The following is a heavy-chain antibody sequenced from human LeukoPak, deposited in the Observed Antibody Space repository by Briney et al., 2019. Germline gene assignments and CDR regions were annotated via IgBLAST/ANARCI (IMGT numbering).Heavy chain of an antibody. D-gene: IGHD3-9*01. J-gene: IGHJ4*02. CDR1: GFTFSSYS. CDR3: ARSPDILTGEKFDY. Sequence: GGSLRLSCAASGFTFSSYSMNWVRQAPGKGLEWVSSISSSSNYIYYADSVKGRFTISRDNARNSLYLQMNSLRAEDTAVYYCARSPDILTGEKFDYWGQGTLVTVSS. CDR2: ISSSSNYI. V-gene: IGHV3-21*04.